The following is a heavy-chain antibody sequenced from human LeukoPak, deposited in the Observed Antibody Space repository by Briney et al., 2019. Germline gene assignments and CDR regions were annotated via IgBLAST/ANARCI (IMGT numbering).Heavy chain of an antibody. D-gene: IGHD4-17*01. CDR1: GFTFSSYW. J-gene: IGHJ2*01. CDR3: ARGYLRTTVTAPWYFDL. V-gene: IGHV3-7*01. CDR2: IKQDGSEK. Sequence: PGGSLRLSCAASGFTFSSYWMSWVRQAPGKGLEWVANIKQDGSEKYYVDSVKGRFTISRDNAKNSLYLQMNSLRAEDTAVYYCARGYLRTTVTAPWYFDLWGRGTLVTVSS.